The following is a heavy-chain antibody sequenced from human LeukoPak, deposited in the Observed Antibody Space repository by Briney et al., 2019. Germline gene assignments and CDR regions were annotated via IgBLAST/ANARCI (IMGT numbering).Heavy chain of an antibody. CDR3: ARNINGPDY. Sequence: GGSLRLSCAASEFSVKYNYMTWVRQAPGKGLEWVSSLSDSGGGTYYADSVKGRFTISRDNSKNTLYLQMNTLRAEDTAVYYCARNINGPDYWGQGTLVTVSS. CDR1: EFSVKYNY. CDR2: LSDSGGGT. D-gene: IGHD2/OR15-2a*01. V-gene: IGHV3-23*01. J-gene: IGHJ4*02.